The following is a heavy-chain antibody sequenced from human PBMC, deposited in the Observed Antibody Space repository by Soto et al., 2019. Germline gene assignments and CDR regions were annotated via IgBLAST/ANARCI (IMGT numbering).Heavy chain of an antibody. CDR3: ARGVGFKILSRWGISGCYMDV. Sequence: ASVKVSCKASGYTFTSYDINWVRQATGQGLEWMGWMNPNSGNTGYAQKFQGRVTMTRNTSISTAYMELSSLRSEDTAVYYCARGVGFKILSRWGISGCYMDVWGKGTTVTVSS. CDR2: MNPNSGNT. CDR1: GYTFTSYD. J-gene: IGHJ6*03. D-gene: IGHD6-19*01. V-gene: IGHV1-8*01.